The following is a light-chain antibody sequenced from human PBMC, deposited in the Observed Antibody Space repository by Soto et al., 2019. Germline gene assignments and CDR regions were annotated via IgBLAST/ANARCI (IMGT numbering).Light chain of an antibody. CDR1: NSNIGSNT. J-gene: IGLJ1*01. CDR2: SNN. Sequence: QSVLTQPPSASGTPGQRVTIACSGSNSNIGSNTVNWYQQLPGTAPKLLIYSNNQRPSGVPDRLSGSKSGTSASLAISGLQSEDEADYYCAAWDDSLNGYVFGTGTKVTVL. V-gene: IGLV1-44*01. CDR3: AAWDDSLNGYV.